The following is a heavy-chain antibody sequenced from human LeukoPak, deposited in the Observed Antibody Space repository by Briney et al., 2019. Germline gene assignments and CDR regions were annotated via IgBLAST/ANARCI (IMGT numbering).Heavy chain of an antibody. V-gene: IGHV3-7*01. Sequence: GGSLRLSCAASGFTFSSYAMSWVRQAPGKGLEWVANIKQDGSEKYYVDSVKGRFTISRDNAKNSLYLQMNSLRAEDTAVYYCASARGGPISYAEWGQGTLVTVSS. J-gene: IGHJ4*02. CDR1: GFTFSSYA. CDR3: ASARGGPISYAE. D-gene: IGHD2-2*01. CDR2: IKQDGSEK.